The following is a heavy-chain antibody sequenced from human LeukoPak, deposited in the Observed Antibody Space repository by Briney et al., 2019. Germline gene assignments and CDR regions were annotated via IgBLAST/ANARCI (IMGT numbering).Heavy chain of an antibody. Sequence: ASVKVSCKASGGTFSSYAISWVRQAPGQGLEWMGGINPIFGTANYAQKFQGRVTITTDESTSTAYMELSSLRSEDTAVYYCARDGGSYYNDYWGQGTLVTVSS. CDR1: GGTFSSYA. D-gene: IGHD1-26*01. CDR3: ARDGGSYYNDY. V-gene: IGHV1-69*05. CDR2: INPIFGTA. J-gene: IGHJ4*02.